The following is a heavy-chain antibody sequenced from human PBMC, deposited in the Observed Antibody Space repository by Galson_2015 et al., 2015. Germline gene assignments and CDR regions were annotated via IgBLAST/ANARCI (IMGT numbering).Heavy chain of an antibody. J-gene: IGHJ6*02. D-gene: IGHD2-2*01. V-gene: IGHV5-51*01. Sequence: QSGAEVKKPGESLKISCTGSGYSFTSYWIGWVRQMPGKGLEWMGIIYPGDSDTRYSPSFQGQVTISADKSISTAYLQWSSLKASDTAMYYCARHGGEVVVPAAMGRVYYYGMDVWGQGTTVTVSS. CDR1: GYSFTSYW. CDR2: IYPGDSDT. CDR3: ARHGGEVVVPAAMGRVYYYGMDV.